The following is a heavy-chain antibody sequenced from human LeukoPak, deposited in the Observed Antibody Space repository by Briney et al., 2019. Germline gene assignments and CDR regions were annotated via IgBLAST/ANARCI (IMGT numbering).Heavy chain of an antibody. CDR2: VNHSGST. J-gene: IGHJ4*02. CDR3: AKARGGIQLWLYYFDY. CDR1: GGSFSGYY. V-gene: IGHV4-34*01. D-gene: IGHD5-18*01. Sequence: SETLSLTCAVYGGSFSGYYWSWIRQPPGKGLEWIGEVNHSGSTNYNPSLKSRVTISVDTSKNQFSLKLSSVTAADTAVYYCAKARGGIQLWLYYFDYWGQGTLVTVSS.